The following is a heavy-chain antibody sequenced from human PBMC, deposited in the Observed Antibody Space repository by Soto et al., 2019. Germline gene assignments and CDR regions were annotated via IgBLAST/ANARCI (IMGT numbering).Heavy chain of an antibody. CDR1: GDSLRNHY. Sequence: PSETLSLTCTVSGDSLRNHYWSWIRQSPGSGLEWVGNIFYNGETQYQSSLKSRVSMSVDTSKNLFSLELRSVNTDDTAIYFCARVTNLRNFPWLFAFDSWGQGIQVTSPQ. D-gene: IGHD3-9*01. CDR3: ARVTNLRNFPWLFAFDS. CDR2: IFYNGET. V-gene: IGHV4-59*11. J-gene: IGHJ4*02.